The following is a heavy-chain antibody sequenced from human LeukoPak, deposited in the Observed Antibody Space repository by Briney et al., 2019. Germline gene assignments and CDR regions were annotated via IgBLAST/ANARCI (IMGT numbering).Heavy chain of an antibody. D-gene: IGHD1-26*01. CDR2: ISSGATTT. Sequence: GGSLRLSCAASGFTFSRLAMTWVRQAPGKGLEWISYISSGATTTYYADFVKGRFTISRDNAKNSLYLQMNSLRVDDTAVYYCAKGTVGAKYWGQGTLVTVSS. CDR1: GFTFSRLA. J-gene: IGHJ4*02. V-gene: IGHV3-48*03. CDR3: AKGTVGAKY.